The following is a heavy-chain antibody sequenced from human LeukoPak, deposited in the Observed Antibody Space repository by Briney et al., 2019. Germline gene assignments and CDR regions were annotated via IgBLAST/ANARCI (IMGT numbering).Heavy chain of an antibody. CDR1: GGSISSYY. J-gene: IGHJ4*02. D-gene: IGHD4-17*01. Sequence: SETLSLTCTVSGGSISSYYWNWIRQPPGKGLECIGYIYHSGSTNYNPSLKSRATISVDTSKNQFSLKLSSVTAADTAVYYCARGPTVTTDYWGQGTLVTVSS. V-gene: IGHV4-59*01. CDR2: IYHSGST. CDR3: ARGPTVTTDY.